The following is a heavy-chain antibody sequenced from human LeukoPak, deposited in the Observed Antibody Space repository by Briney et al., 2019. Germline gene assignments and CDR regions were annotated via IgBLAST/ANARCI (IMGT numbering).Heavy chain of an antibody. CDR3: ARSAGIHFDY. J-gene: IGHJ4*02. CDR1: GGSISSYY. Sequence: SETLSLTCTVSGGSISSYYWSWIRQPPGKGLEWIGYIYHSGSTNYNPSLKSRVTISVDTSKNQFSLKLSSVTAADTAVYYCARSAGIHFDYWGQGTLVTVSS. CDR2: IYHSGST. V-gene: IGHV4-59*08.